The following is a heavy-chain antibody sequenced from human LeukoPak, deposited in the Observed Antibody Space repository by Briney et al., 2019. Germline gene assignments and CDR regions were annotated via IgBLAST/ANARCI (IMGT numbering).Heavy chain of an antibody. Sequence: SXYXMXXVRQAXGKGLEWVANIKQDGSEKYYVDSVKGRFTISRDNAKNSLYLQMNSLRAEDTAVYYCASDGYFEPYDYWGQGTLVTVSS. CDR2: IKQDGSEK. CDR3: ASDGYFEPYDY. V-gene: IGHV3-7*01. J-gene: IGHJ4*02. CDR1: SXYX. D-gene: IGHD2/OR15-2a*01.